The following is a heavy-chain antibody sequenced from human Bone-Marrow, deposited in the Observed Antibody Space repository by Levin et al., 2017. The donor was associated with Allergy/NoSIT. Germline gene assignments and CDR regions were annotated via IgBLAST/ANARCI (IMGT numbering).Heavy chain of an antibody. Sequence: SETLSLTCTVSNASVSIYHWTWIRQTPGKGLDWVGRIYSSGSTYYNPSLSSRVSLSIDTSKNQFTLTLRSVTAAATGVYYCPRGQEKTGRYWYFDVWGRGTRVAVSS. CDR1: NASVSIYH. CDR2: IYSSGST. D-gene: IGHD1-1*01. V-gene: IGHV4-4*07. J-gene: IGHJ2*01. CDR3: PRGQEKTGRYWYFDV.